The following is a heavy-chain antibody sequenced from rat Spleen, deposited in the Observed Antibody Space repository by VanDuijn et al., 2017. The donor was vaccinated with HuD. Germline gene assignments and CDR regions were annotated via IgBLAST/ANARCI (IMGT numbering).Heavy chain of an antibody. V-gene: IGHV5-46*01. CDR1: GFTFSSFP. CDR3: ARRHYGYTDYFDY. D-gene: IGHD1-9*01. J-gene: IGHJ2*01. CDR2: ISYGDSSGHSST. Sequence: EVQLVESGGGLVQPGRSMKLSCAASGFTFSSFPMAWVRQAPTKGLEWVATISYGDSSGHSSTYYRDSVKGRFTISRDNAKRSLYLQMDSLRSEDTATYYCARRHYGYTDYFDYWGQGVMVTVSS.